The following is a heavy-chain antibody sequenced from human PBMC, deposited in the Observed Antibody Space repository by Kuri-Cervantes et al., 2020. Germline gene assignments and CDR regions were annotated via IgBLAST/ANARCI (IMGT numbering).Heavy chain of an antibody. CDR1: GGSISSYY. J-gene: IGHJ6*02. CDR2: IYYSGST. CDR3: AKVYRGGSEGMDV. Sequence: GSLRLSCTVSGGSISSYYWSWIRQPPGKGLEWIGYIYYSGSTNYNPSLKSRVTISVDTSKNQFSLKLSSVTAADTAVYYCAKVYRGGSEGMDVWGQGTTVTVSS. D-gene: IGHD3-16*01. V-gene: IGHV4-59*13.